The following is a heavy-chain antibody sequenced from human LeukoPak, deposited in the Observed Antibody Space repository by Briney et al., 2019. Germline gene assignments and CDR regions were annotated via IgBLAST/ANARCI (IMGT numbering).Heavy chain of an antibody. CDR1: GVSISSSSYY. D-gene: IGHD3-9*01. J-gene: IGHJ4*02. V-gene: IGHV4-39*07. CDR3: ARDRASHYDILTGYYNYFDY. CDR2: IYYSGST. Sequence: SETLSLTCTVSGVSISSSSYYWGWIRQPPGKGLEWIGSIYYSGSTYYNPSLKSRVTISVDTSKNQFSLKLSSVTAADTAVYYCARDRASHYDILTGYYNYFDYWGQGTLVTVSS.